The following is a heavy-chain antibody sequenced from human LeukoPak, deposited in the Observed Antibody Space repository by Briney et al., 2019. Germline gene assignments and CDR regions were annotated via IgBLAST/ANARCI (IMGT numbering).Heavy chain of an antibody. CDR2: ISAYNGNT. Sequence: ASVKVSCKASGDTFSSYAISWVRQAPGQGLEWMGWISAYNGNTNYAQKLQGRVTMTTDTSTSTAYMELRSLRSDDTAVYYCARDPYSSSADDAFDIWGQGTMVTVSS. V-gene: IGHV1-18*01. CDR1: GDTFSSYA. D-gene: IGHD6-6*01. CDR3: ARDPYSSSADDAFDI. J-gene: IGHJ3*02.